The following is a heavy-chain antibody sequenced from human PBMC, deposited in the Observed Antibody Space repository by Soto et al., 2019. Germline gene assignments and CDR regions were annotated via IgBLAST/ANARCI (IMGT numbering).Heavy chain of an antibody. D-gene: IGHD2-8*02. J-gene: IGHJ3*02. CDR1: GFMFSFYD. CDR2: IGSAGDT. Sequence: LSLTCEASGFMFSFYDMHWVRQATGKGLEWVSAIGSAGDTYYPGSVKGRFTISRENAKNTVYLQMNSLTAGDTAVYYCAKATATGGGAFEIYGQGTMVTVSS. CDR3: AKATATGGGAFEI. V-gene: IGHV3-13*01.